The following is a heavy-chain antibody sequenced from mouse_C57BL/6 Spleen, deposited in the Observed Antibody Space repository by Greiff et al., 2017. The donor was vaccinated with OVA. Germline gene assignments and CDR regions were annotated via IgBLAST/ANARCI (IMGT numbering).Heavy chain of an antibody. CDR3: ARHEGVYDGYYDYAMDY. V-gene: IGHV1-62-2*01. CDR2: FYPGSGSI. CDR1: GYTFTEYT. Sequence: VTLQESGAELVKPGASVKLSCKASGYTFTEYTIHWVKQRSGQGLEWIGWFYPGSGSIKYNEKFKDKATLTADKSSSTVYMELSRLTSEDSAVYFCARHEGVYDGYYDYAMDYWGQGTSVTVSS. D-gene: IGHD2-3*01. J-gene: IGHJ4*01.